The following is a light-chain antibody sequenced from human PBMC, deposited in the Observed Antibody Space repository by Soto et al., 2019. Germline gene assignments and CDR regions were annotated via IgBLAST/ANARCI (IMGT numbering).Light chain of an antibody. CDR1: QSVSDNY. CDR2: GAS. V-gene: IGKV3-20*01. CDR3: QQYGSSPIT. J-gene: IGKJ4*01. Sequence: EIVLTQPPVTLSLSPGETATLSCRASQSVSDNYLAWYQQKPGQAPRLLIFGASSGAVGIPDRFSGAGSGTDFSLTISRLEPEDFAVYYCQQYGSSPITFGGGTKVDIK.